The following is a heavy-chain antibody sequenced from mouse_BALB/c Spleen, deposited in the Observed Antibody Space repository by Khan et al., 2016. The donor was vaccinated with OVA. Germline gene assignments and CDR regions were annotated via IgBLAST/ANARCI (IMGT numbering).Heavy chain of an antibody. D-gene: IGHD1-2*01. Sequence: QLVQSGPGLVKPSQSLSLTCTVTGYSITSGYGWNWIRQFPGNKLEWMGYISYSGSTNYNPSLKSRTSITRDTSKNQFFLQLNSVTTEDTATYYCARTARIKYWGQGTTLTVSS. CDR2: ISYSGST. J-gene: IGHJ2*01. CDR1: GYSITSGYG. CDR3: ARTARIKY. V-gene: IGHV3-2*02.